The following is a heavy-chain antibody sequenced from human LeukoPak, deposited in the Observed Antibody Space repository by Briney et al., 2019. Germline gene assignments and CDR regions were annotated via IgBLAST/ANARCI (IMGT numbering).Heavy chain of an antibody. CDR1: GFTFSSYA. J-gene: IGHJ4*02. CDR2: ISYDGSNK. V-gene: IGHV3-30-3*01. Sequence: GGSLRLSCAASGFTFSSYAMHWARQAPGKGLEWVAVISYDGSNKYYADSVKGRFTISRDNSKNTLYLQMNSLRAEDTAVYYCARGLDVFTMVRGALGYWGQGTLVTVSS. CDR3: ARGLDVFTMVRGALGY. D-gene: IGHD3-10*01.